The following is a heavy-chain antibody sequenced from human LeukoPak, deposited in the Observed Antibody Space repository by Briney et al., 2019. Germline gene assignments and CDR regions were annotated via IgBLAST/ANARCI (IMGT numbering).Heavy chain of an antibody. Sequence: ASVKVSCKASGGTFSTSGISWVRQAPGQGLEWMGWISAYNGNTNYAQKLQGRVTMTTDTSTSTAYMELRSLRSDDTAVYYCARGAWAVVVAASFDYWGQGTLVTVSS. J-gene: IGHJ4*02. D-gene: IGHD2-15*01. V-gene: IGHV1-18*01. CDR1: GGTFSTSG. CDR3: ARGAWAVVVAASFDY. CDR2: ISAYNGNT.